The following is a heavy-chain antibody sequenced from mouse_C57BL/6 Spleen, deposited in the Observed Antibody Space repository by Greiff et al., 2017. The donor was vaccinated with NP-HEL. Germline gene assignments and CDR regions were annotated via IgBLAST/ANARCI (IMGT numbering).Heavy chain of an antibody. CDR2: IIPSRGYT. D-gene: IGHD6-1*01. V-gene: IGHV1-4*01. CDR3: ARSSSSYYFDY. J-gene: IGHJ2*01. CDR1: GYTFPSYT. Sequence: QVQLQQSGAELARPGASVKMSCKASGYTFPSYTMHWVKQRPGQGLEWIGYIIPSRGYTTYNQQFKDKAKLTADNSSSTAYMQLSSLTSEDSAVYYCARSSSSYYFDYWGQGTTLTVSS.